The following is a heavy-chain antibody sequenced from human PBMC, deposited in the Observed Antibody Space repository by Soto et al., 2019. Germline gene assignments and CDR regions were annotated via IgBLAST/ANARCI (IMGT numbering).Heavy chain of an antibody. Sequence: SETLSLTCTVSGGSISSYYWSWIRQPPGKGLEWIGYIYYSGSTNYNPSLKSRVTISVDTSKSQFSLKLSSVTAADTAVYYCARLGVLRCLDYWGQGTLVTVSS. V-gene: IGHV4-59*01. D-gene: IGHD3-3*01. CDR2: IYYSGST. CDR1: GGSISSYY. J-gene: IGHJ4*02. CDR3: ARLGVLRCLDY.